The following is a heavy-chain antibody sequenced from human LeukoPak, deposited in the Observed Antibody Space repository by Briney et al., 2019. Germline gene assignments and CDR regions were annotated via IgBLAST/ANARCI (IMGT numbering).Heavy chain of an antibody. CDR1: GGNISSSSYF. CDR3: ARTYQYDSSPYPNWFDP. Sequence: SETLSLTCTVSGGNISSSSYFWDWIRQPPGKGLEWIGSIYYSGSTYYNPSLKSRVTISVDTSRDQFSLKLSSVTAADTAVYYYARTYQYDSSPYPNWFDPWGQGTLVTVSS. V-gene: IGHV4-39*01. CDR2: IYYSGST. J-gene: IGHJ5*02. D-gene: IGHD3-22*01.